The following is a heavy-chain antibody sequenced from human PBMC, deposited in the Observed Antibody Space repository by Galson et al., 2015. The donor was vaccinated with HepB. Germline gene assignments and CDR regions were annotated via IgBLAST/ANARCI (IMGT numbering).Heavy chain of an antibody. CDR1: GYTFTGYY. CDR2: INPNSGGT. D-gene: IGHD1-26*01. V-gene: IGHV1-2*04. CDR3: ARGDPPSGRFYTIHYYYYGMDV. J-gene: IGHJ6*02. Sequence: SVKVSCKASGYTFTGYYMHWVRQAPGRGLEWMGWINPNSGGTNYAQKFQGWVTMTRDTSISTAYMELSRLRSDDTAVYYCARGDPPSGRFYTIHYYYYGMDVWGQGTTVTVSS.